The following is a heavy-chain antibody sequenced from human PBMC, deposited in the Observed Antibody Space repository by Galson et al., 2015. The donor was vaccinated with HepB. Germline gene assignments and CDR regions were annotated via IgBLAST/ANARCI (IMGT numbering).Heavy chain of an antibody. J-gene: IGHJ4*02. CDR3: ASARGAAAGTTALDY. CDR1: GFTFSSYS. V-gene: IGHV3-21*01. D-gene: IGHD6-13*01. CDR2: ISSSSSYI. Sequence: LRLSCAASGFTFSSYSMNWVRQAPGKGLEWVSSISSSSSYIYYADSVKGRFTISRDNAKNTLFLQMSSLRPDDTALFYCASARGAAAGTTALDYWGQGTLVTVSS.